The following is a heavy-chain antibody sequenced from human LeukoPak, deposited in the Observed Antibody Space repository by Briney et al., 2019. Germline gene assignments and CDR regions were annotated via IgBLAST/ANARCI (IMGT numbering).Heavy chain of an antibody. CDR3: ARGGITIFGVVIPYMDV. D-gene: IGHD3-3*01. CDR2: INPNSGGT. V-gene: IGHV1-2*02. J-gene: IGHJ6*02. CDR1: GYTFTGYY. Sequence: VASVKVSCKASGYTFTGYYMHWVRQAPGQGLEWMGWINPNSGGTNYAQKFQGRVTMTRDTSISTAYMELSRLRSDDTAVYYCARGGITIFGVVIPYMDVWGQGTTVTVSS.